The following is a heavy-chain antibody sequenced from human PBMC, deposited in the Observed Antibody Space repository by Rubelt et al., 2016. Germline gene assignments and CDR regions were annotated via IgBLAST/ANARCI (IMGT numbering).Heavy chain of an antibody. CDR3: ARGTSGSGSYSLYYYYYMDV. J-gene: IGHJ6*03. D-gene: IGHD3-10*01. CDR2: ISSSSSTI. Sequence: QAPGKGLEWVSYISSSSSTIYYADSVKGRFTISRDNAKNSLYLQMNSLRAEDTAVYYCARGTSGSGSYSLYYYYYMDVWGKGTTVTVSS. V-gene: IGHV3-48*04.